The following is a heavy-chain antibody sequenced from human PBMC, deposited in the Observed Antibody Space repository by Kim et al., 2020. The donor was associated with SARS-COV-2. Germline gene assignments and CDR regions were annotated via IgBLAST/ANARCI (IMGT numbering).Heavy chain of an antibody. D-gene: IGHD5-12*01. Sequence: RSRVTISVATSKNQFSLKLSSVTAADTAVYYCARGVGVATIISYYGMDVWGQGTTVTVSS. CDR3: ARGVGVATIISYYGMDV. V-gene: IGHV4-59*09. J-gene: IGHJ6*02.